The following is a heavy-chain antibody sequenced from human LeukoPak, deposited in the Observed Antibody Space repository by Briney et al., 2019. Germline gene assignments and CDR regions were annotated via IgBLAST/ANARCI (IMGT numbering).Heavy chain of an antibody. J-gene: IGHJ4*02. D-gene: IGHD3-22*01. CDR3: ARGSEYYYDSSADY. V-gene: IGHV1-8*01. CDR1: GYTFTSYD. Sequence: ASVTVSCKASGYTFTSYDINWVRQATGQGLGWMGWMNPNSGNTGYAQKFQGRVTMTRNTSISTAYMELSSLRFEDTAVYYCARGSEYYYDSSADYWGQGTLVTVSS. CDR2: MNPNSGNT.